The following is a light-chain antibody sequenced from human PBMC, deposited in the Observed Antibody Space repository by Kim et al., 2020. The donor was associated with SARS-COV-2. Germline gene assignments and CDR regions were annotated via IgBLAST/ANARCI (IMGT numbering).Light chain of an antibody. V-gene: IGKV1-9*01. CDR2: AAS. Sequence: ASVGDRVTITCRASQGIRSDLAWYQQKPGEAPKLLMYAASTLQSGVPSRFSGSGSGTDFTLTISSLQPEDSATYYCQQLKTFPLTFGGGTKVEIK. CDR3: QQLKTFPLT. CDR1: QGIRSD. J-gene: IGKJ4*01.